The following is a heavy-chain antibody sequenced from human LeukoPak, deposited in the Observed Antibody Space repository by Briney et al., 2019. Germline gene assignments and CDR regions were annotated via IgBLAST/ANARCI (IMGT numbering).Heavy chain of an antibody. Sequence: PGGSLRLSCAASGFTFSSYGMHWVRQAPGKGLEWVAVISYDGSNKYYADSVKGRFTISRDNSKNTLYLQMNRLRAEDTAVYYCAREYHGGNSVGGAFDIWGQGTMVTVSS. CDR2: ISYDGSNK. J-gene: IGHJ3*02. D-gene: IGHD4-23*01. CDR1: GFTFSSYG. CDR3: AREYHGGNSVGGAFDI. V-gene: IGHV3-30*03.